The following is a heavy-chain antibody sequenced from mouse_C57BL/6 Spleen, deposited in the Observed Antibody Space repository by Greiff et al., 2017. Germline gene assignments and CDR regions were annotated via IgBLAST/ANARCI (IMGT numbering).Heavy chain of an antibody. CDR2: IYPGSGNT. CDR1: GYSFTSYY. D-gene: IGHD1-1*01. V-gene: IGHV1-66*01. Sequence: VQLQQSGPELVKPGASVKISCKASGYSFTSYYIHWVKQRPGQGLEWIGWIYPGSGNTKYNEKFKGKATLTADTSSSTAYMQLSSLTSEDSAVYYFARYYGSLDYWGQGTTLTVSS. CDR3: ARYYGSLDY. J-gene: IGHJ2*01.